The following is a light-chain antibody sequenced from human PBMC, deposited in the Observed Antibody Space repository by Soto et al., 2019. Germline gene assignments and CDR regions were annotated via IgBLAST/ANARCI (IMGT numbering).Light chain of an antibody. V-gene: IGKV3-20*01. CDR3: QQYGSPIT. CDR2: GAS. CDR1: QSVSSSY. J-gene: IGKJ5*01. Sequence: EIVLTQSPGTLSLSPGERATLSCRARQSVSSSYLAWYQQKPGQAPRLLIYGASSRATGIPDRFSGSGSGTDFTLTISRLDPEDFAVYYCQQYGSPITFGQGTRLEIK.